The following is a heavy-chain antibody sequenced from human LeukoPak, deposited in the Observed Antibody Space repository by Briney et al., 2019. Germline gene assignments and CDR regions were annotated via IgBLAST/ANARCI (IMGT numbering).Heavy chain of an antibody. J-gene: IGHJ2*01. Sequence: GGSLRLSCAASGFTFSSYEMNWVRQAPGKGLEWVSSISSSSSYIYYADSVKGRFTISRDNAKNSLYLQMNSLRAEDTAVYYCARDSYDSSGYPPLYWYFDLWGRGTLVTVSS. CDR1: GFTFSSYE. D-gene: IGHD3-22*01. V-gene: IGHV3-21*01. CDR3: ARDSYDSSGYPPLYWYFDL. CDR2: ISSSSSYI.